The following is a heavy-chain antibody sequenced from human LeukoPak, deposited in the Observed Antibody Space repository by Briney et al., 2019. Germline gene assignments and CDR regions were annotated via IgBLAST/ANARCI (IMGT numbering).Heavy chain of an antibody. D-gene: IGHD3-10*01. CDR2: ISSSGGSTI. Sequence: GGSLRLSCAASGFTFSDYYMSWIRQAPGKGLEWVSYISSSGGSTIYYADSVKGRFTISRDNAKNSLYLQMISLRAEDTAVYYCARGRGVIIIDYWGQGTLVTVSS. J-gene: IGHJ4*02. V-gene: IGHV3-11*01. CDR3: ARGRGVIIIDY. CDR1: GFTFSDYY.